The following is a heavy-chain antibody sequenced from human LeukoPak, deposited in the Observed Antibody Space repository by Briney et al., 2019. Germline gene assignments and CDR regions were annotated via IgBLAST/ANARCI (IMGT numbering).Heavy chain of an antibody. V-gene: IGHV1-69*05. J-gene: IGHJ3*02. CDR1: GGTFSSYA. D-gene: IGHD1-26*01. Sequence: SVKVSCKASGGTFSSYAISWVRQAPGQGLEWMGRIIPIFGTANYAQKFQGRVTITTDESTSTAYVELSSLRSEDTAVYYCARAGSYGIDAFDIWGQGTMVTVSS. CDR2: IIPIFGTA. CDR3: ARAGSYGIDAFDI.